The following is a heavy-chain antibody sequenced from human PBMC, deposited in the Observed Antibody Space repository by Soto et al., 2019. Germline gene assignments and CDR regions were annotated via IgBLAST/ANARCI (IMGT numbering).Heavy chain of an antibody. CDR1: GYTFTSYY. CDR3: ARDISSRQWRPMGAFDI. Sequence: ASVTVSCKASGYTFTSYYMHWVRQAPGQGLEWMGIINPSGGSTSYAQKFQGRVTMTRDTSTSTVYMELSSLRSEDTAVYYCARDISSRQWRPMGAFDIWGQGTMVTVSS. V-gene: IGHV1-46*01. D-gene: IGHD6-19*01. J-gene: IGHJ3*02. CDR2: INPSGGST.